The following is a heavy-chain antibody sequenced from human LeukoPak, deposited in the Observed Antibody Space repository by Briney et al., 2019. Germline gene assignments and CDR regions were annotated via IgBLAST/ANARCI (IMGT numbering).Heavy chain of an antibody. D-gene: IGHD3-22*01. Sequence: PGGSLRLSCAASGFTLSTYNMNWVRQAPGKGLEWVSSISSSSSYIYYADSVKGRFTISRDSAKNSLYLQMSSLRAEDTAVYYCARGPYDDSGYYWTYWGQGTLVTVSS. J-gene: IGHJ4*02. CDR2: ISSSSSYI. CDR3: ARGPYDDSGYYWTY. CDR1: GFTLSTYN. V-gene: IGHV3-21*01.